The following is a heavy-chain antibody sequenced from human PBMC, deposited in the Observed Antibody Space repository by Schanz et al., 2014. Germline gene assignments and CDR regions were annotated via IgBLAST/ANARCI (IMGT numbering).Heavy chain of an antibody. Sequence: EVQLLESGGALEQPGGSLRLSCAASGITFSDYAMSWVRQAPGKGLEWVSYISSVGISKYYADSVKGRFTISRDNAKNSLYLQMSSLRAEDTAVYYCVRDTDYHFDYWGQGTLVTVSS. J-gene: IGHJ4*02. CDR3: VRDTDYHFDY. V-gene: IGHV3-48*04. CDR1: GITFSDYA. D-gene: IGHD4-17*01. CDR2: ISSVGISK.